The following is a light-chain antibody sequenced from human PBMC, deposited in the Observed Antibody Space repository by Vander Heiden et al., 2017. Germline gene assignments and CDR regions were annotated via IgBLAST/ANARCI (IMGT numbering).Light chain of an antibody. V-gene: IGKV1-39*01. J-gene: IGKJ2*01. CDR2: AAS. CDR3: QQSDSTPFT. CDR1: QSISSY. Sequence: DIQMTQSPSSLSASVGDRVTITCRASQSISSYLNWYQHKPGKAPKLLIYAASSLQSGVPSRFSGSGSGTDFTLTISRLQPEDFATYYCQQSDSTPFTFGQGTKLDI.